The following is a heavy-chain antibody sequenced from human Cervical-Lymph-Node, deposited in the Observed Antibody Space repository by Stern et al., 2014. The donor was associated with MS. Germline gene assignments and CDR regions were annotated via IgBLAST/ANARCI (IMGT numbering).Heavy chain of an antibody. J-gene: IGHJ4*02. CDR1: GGTFKNYA. CDR3: TRDDGGGVDY. CDR2: IIPVFGTS. D-gene: IGHD3-16*01. V-gene: IGHV1-69*06. Sequence: QLVQSGAEVKKPGSSVKVSCRASGGTFKNYAVSWVRQAPGQGLEWMGGIIPVFGTSDYARNFQGRVTITADKSTGTVYMELSSLRYDDTAVYFCTRDDGGGVDYWGQGTPITVSS.